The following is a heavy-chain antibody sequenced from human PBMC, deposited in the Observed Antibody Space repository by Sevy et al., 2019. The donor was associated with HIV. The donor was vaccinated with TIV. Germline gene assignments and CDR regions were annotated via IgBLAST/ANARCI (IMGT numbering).Heavy chain of an antibody. CDR2: ISYDGSNK. CDR3: ARGNRQLLKYIYYYYGMDV. CDR1: GFTFSSYA. J-gene: IGHJ6*02. Sequence: GGSLRLSCAASGFTFSSYAMHWVRQAPGKGLEWVAVISYDGSNKYYADSVKGRFTISRDNSKNTLYLQMNSLRAEDTAVYYCARGNRQLLKYIYYYYGMDVWGQGTTVTVSS. V-gene: IGHV3-30*04. D-gene: IGHD2-2*01.